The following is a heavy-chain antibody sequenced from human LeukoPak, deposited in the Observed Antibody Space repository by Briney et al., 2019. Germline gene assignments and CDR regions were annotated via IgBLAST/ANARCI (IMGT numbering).Heavy chain of an antibody. CDR1: GFTFSSYW. Sequence: PGGCLRLSCVASGFTFSSYWMNWVRQAPGKGLEWVAIIKPDGSEKFYADSVRGRFPISRDNAKNSLYLQMNSLRADDTAVYYCARGGSWSWYNWGQGTLVTVSS. CDR3: ARGGSWSWYN. J-gene: IGHJ4*02. V-gene: IGHV3-7*01. D-gene: IGHD1-1*01. CDR2: IKPDGSEK.